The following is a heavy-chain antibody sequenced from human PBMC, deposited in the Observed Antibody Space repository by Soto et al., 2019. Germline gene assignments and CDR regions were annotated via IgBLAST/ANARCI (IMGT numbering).Heavy chain of an antibody. D-gene: IGHD3-10*01. J-gene: IGHJ6*02. CDR3: ARDRRSGSYYNAYYYYGMDV. CDR1: GGSISSGDYY. V-gene: IGHV4-30-4*01. Sequence: QVQLQESGPGLVKPSQTLSLTCTVSGGSISSGDYYWSWIRQPPGKGLERIGYIYYSGSTYYNPSLKSRVTITVDTSKNQFSLKLSSVTAADTAVYYCARDRRSGSYYNAYYYYGMDVWGQGTTVTVSS. CDR2: IYYSGST.